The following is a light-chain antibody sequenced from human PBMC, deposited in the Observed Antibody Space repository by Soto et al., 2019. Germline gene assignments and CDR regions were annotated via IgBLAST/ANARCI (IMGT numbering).Light chain of an antibody. CDR2: DAS. CDR3: QQRGNWPLT. J-gene: IGKJ4*01. Sequence: ETVLTQSPATLSLSPGERATLSCRASQSIRTYLIWYQQKPGQAPRLLIYDASSRATGIPARFSGSGSGTDFTLTINSLEPEDSAVYYCQQRGNWPLTFGGGTKVEI. V-gene: IGKV3-11*01. CDR1: QSIRTY.